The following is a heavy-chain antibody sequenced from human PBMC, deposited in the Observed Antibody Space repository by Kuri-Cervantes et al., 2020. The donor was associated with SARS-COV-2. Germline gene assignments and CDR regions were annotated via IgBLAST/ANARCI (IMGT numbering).Heavy chain of an antibody. CDR3: ARGTPPGGYSYGYTRKYYYYGMDV. V-gene: IGHV4-39*01. J-gene: IGHJ6*01. D-gene: IGHD5-18*01. CDR2: IYYSGST. Sequence: SETLSLTCTVSGGSISSSSYYWGWIRQPPGKGLEWIGSIYYSGSTYYNPSLKSRVTISVDTSKNQFSLKLSSVTAADTAVYYCARGTPPGGYSYGYTRKYYYYGMDVWGQGNTV. CDR1: GGSISSSSYY.